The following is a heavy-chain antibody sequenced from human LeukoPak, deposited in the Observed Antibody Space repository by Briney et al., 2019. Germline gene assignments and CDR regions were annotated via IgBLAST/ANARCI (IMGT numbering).Heavy chain of an antibody. D-gene: IGHD5-12*01. CDR3: AKVRYSGYDLSEWRLQTAYGMDV. J-gene: IGHJ6*02. V-gene: IGHV3-74*01. Sequence: PGGSLRLSCAASGFTFSSYWIHWVRQAPGKGLVWVSRINSDGSTTNYADSVKGRFTISRDNAKNTLYLQMNSLRAEDTAVYYCAKVRYSGYDLSEWRLQTAYGMDVWGQGTTVTVSS. CDR1: GFTFSSYW. CDR2: INSDGSTT.